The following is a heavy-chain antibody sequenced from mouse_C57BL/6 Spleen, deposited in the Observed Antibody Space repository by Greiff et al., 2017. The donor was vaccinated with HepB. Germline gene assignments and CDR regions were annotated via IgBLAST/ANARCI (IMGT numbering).Heavy chain of an antibody. CDR3: ARNGYHFDY. J-gene: IGHJ2*01. D-gene: IGHD2-2*01. CDR2: INPGSGGT. CDR1: GYAFTNYL. Sequence: QVQLQQSGAELVRPGTSVKVSCKASGYAFTNYLIEWVKQRPGQGLEWIGVINPGSGGTNYNEKFKGKATLTADKSSSTAYMQLSSLTSEDSAVYFCARNGYHFDYWGQGTTLTVSS. V-gene: IGHV1-54*01.